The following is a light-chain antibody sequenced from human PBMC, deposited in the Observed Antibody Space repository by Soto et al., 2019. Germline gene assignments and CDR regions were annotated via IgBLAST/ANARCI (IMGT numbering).Light chain of an antibody. CDR1: QNIDTTY. Sequence: EIMLTQSPDTLSLSPGQGATLSCRASQNIDTTYLAWYQQKPGQAPRLLIYATSHRATGIPDRFSGSGSGTDFTLTISRLEPEDFAVYYCHQYGSAPETFGQGTRVEF. CDR2: ATS. J-gene: IGKJ1*01. CDR3: HQYGSAPET. V-gene: IGKV3-20*01.